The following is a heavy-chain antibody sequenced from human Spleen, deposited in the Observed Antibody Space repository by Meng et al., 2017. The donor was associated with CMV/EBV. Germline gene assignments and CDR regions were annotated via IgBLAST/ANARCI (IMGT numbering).Heavy chain of an antibody. J-gene: IGHJ5*02. D-gene: IGHD4-11*01. CDR1: GYTFTGYY. Sequence: ASVKVSCKAPGYTFTGYYMHWVRQAPGQGLEWMGWINPNSGGTNYAQKFQGRVTMTRDTSISTAYMELSRLRSDDTAVYYCARLYPDTVTTYWFDPWGQGTLVTVSS. CDR3: ARLYPDTVTTYWFDP. CDR2: INPNSGGT. V-gene: IGHV1-2*02.